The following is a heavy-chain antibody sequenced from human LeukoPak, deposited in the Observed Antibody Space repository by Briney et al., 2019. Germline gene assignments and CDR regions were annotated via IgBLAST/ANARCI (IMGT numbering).Heavy chain of an antibody. CDR2: ISSSSSYI. CDR3: ARCPITFGGVIVIPSWFDP. V-gene: IGHV3-21*01. J-gene: IGHJ5*02. D-gene: IGHD3-16*02. Sequence: GGSLRLSCAASGFTFSSYSMNWVRQAPGKGLGWVSSISSSSSYIYYADSVKGRFTISRDNAKNSLYLQMNSLRAEDTAVYYCARCPITFGGVIVIPSWFDPWGQGTLVTVSS. CDR1: GFTFSSYS.